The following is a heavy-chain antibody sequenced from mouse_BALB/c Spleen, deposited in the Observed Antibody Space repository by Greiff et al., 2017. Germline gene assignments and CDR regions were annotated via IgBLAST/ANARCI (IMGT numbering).Heavy chain of an antibody. D-gene: IGHD1-1*01. Sequence: EVKVVESGGGLVQPGGSLRLSCATSGFTFTDYYMSWVRQPPGKALEWLGFIRNKANGYTTEYSASVKGRFTISRDNSQSILYLQMNTLRAEDSATYYCARVAGSYYFDYWGQGTTLTVSS. CDR2: IRNKANGYTT. V-gene: IGHV7-3*02. CDR1: GFTFTDYY. J-gene: IGHJ2*01. CDR3: ARVAGSYYFDY.